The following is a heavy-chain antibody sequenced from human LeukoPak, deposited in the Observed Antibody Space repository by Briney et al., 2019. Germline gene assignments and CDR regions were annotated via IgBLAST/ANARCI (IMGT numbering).Heavy chain of an antibody. CDR2: FDPEDGET. Sequence: ASVKVSCKASGYTFTSYDINWVRQAPGKGLEWMGGFDPEDGETIYAQKFQGRVTMTEDTSTDTAYMELSSLRSEDTAVYYCATTSGNYPMSWGQGTLVTVSS. CDR3: ATTSGNYPMS. D-gene: IGHD1-26*01. CDR1: GYTFTSYD. J-gene: IGHJ4*02. V-gene: IGHV1-24*01.